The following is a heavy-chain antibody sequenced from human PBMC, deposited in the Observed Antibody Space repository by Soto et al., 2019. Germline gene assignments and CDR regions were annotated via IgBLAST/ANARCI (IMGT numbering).Heavy chain of an antibody. CDR2: IYYSGST. CDR1: GGSISSGDYY. D-gene: IGHD6-6*01. J-gene: IGHJ5*02. CDR3: AREGSSSGWFDP. V-gene: IGHV4-30-4*01. Sequence: SETLSLTCTVSGGSISSGDYYWRWIRQPPGKGLEWIGYIYYSGSTYYNPSLKSRVTISVDTSKNQFSLKLSSVTAADTAVYYCAREGSSSGWFDPWGQGTLVTVSS.